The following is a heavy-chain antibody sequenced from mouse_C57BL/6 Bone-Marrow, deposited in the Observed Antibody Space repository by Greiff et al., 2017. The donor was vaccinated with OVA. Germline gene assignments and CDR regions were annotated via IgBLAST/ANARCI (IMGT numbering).Heavy chain of an antibody. D-gene: IGHD1-1*01. CDR1: GYTFTSYW. J-gene: IGHJ3*01. Sequence: QVQLQQPGAELVRPGSSVKLSCKASGYTFTSYWMHWVKQRPIQGLEWIGNIDPSDSETHYNQKFKDKATLTVDKSSSTAYMQLSSLTSEDSAVYYCARDYYGSSWRFAYWGQGTLVTVSA. CDR2: IDPSDSET. V-gene: IGHV1-52*01. CDR3: ARDYYGSSWRFAY.